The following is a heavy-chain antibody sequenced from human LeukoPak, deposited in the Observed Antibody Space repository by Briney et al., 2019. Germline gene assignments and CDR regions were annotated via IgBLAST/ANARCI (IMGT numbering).Heavy chain of an antibody. CDR1: GYTFTSYY. CDR2: INPSGGST. Sequence: GASVKVSCKASGYTFTSYYMHWVRQAPAQGLEWMGIINPSGGSTSYAQKFQGRVTMTRDTSTSTVYMELSSLRSEDTAVYYCARELAIVVVPAAIGWLDYWGQGTLVTVSS. D-gene: IGHD2-2*02. J-gene: IGHJ4*02. CDR3: ARELAIVVVPAAIGWLDY. V-gene: IGHV1-46*01.